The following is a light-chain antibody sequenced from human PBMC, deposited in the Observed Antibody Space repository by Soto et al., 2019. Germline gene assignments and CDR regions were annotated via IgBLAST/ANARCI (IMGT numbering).Light chain of an antibody. V-gene: IGLV2-14*01. CDR2: EVT. J-gene: IGLJ1*01. Sequence: QSVLTQPASVSGSPGQSITISCTGTSGDVGGYIYVSWYRQHPGKAPKPIIYEVTNRPSGVSNRFSGSKSGNTASLTISGLQAEDEADDYCSSYTSMTTLVFGTGTKLTVL. CDR1: SGDVGGYIY. CDR3: SSYTSMTTLV.